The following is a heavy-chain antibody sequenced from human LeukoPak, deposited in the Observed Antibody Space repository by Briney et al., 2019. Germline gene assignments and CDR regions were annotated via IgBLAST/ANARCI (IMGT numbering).Heavy chain of an antibody. J-gene: IGHJ6*02. V-gene: IGHV3-11*01. CDR3: ARTEMATIRYGIDV. CDR1: GFTFSDYY. CDR2: ITTSGSTI. Sequence: PGGSLRLSCAASGFTFSDYYMSWIRQAQGKGLGWVSYITTSGSTIYYADSVKGRFTISRDNAQNSLHLQMNSLRAEDTAVYYCARTEMATIRYGIDVWGQGTTVTVSS. D-gene: IGHD5-24*01.